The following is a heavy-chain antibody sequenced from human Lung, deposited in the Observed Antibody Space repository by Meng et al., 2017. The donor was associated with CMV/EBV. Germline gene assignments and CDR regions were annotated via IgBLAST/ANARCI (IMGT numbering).Heavy chain of an antibody. CDR2: ISYDGSNK. CDR3: ASRAGIATYYYYGMDV. CDR1: GFTYSSYA. D-gene: IGHD6-13*01. Sequence: SMMFSCASSGFTYSSYAMYWLRQAPAGGLEWVAVISYDGSNKYYADSVKGRFTISRDNSKNTLYLQMNSLRAEDTAVYYCASRAGIATYYYYGMDVWGQGXTVTVSS. V-gene: IGHV3-30-3*01. J-gene: IGHJ6*02.